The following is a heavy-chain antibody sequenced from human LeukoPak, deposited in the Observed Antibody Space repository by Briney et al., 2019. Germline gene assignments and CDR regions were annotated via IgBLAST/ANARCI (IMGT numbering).Heavy chain of an antibody. CDR2: ITGGGDST. CDR3: AEGNSYNFGYWGSAELDY. V-gene: IGHV3-23*01. J-gene: IGHJ4*02. D-gene: IGHD7-27*01. CDR1: GFSFSSYT. Sequence: GGSLRLSCAASGFSFSSYTMTWVRQAPGKGLGWVSAITGGGDSTYYTDSVKGRFTISRDNSQNTLYLQMNSLRAEDTAVYYCAEGNSYNFGYWGSAELDYWGQGTQVTVSS.